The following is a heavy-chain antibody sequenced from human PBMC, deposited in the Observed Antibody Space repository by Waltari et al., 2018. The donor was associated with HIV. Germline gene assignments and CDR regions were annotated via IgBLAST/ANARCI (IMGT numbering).Heavy chain of an antibody. D-gene: IGHD5-18*01. CDR1: GYSFTTYW. CDR2: VYPDDSDT. J-gene: IGHJ2*01. CDR3: ARQYTYGSYWYFDL. V-gene: IGHV5-51*01. Sequence: EVQLVQSGAEVKKPGESLKISCKGSGYSFTTYWIGWVRQGPEKGLEWMGIVYPDDSDTRYSPSFQGQVTISADKSISTAYLQWSSLKASDTAMYYCARQYTYGSYWYFDLWGRGTLVTVSS.